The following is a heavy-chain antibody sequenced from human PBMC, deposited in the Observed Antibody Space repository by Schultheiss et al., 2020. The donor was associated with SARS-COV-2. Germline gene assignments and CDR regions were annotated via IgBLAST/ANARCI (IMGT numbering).Heavy chain of an antibody. Sequence: SQTLSLTCAISGDSVSSNSAAWNWIRQSPSRGLEWLGRTYYRSKWYNDYAVSVKSRITINPDTSKNQFSLKLSSVTAADTAVYYCARQGAVAGTVLFDYWGQGTLVTVSS. J-gene: IGHJ4*02. CDR3: ARQGAVAGTVLFDY. CDR2: TYYRSKWYN. CDR1: GDSVSSNSAA. V-gene: IGHV6-1*01. D-gene: IGHD6-19*01.